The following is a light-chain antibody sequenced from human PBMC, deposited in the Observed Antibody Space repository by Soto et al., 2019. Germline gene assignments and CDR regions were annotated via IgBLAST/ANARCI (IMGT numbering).Light chain of an antibody. V-gene: IGLV2-14*01. CDR1: SSDVGGYKY. J-gene: IGLJ3*02. Sequence: QSALTQPASVSGSPGQSFTISCTGTSSDVGGYKYVSWYQQHPGKAPKLMIYEVSNRPSGVSNRFSGSKSGNTASLTISGLQAEDEADYYCSSYTSSSTGVFGGGTKLTVL. CDR2: EVS. CDR3: SSYTSSSTGV.